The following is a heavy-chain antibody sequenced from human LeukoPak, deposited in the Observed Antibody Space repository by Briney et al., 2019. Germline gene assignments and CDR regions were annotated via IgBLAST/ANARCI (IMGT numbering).Heavy chain of an antibody. V-gene: IGHV3-30*03. D-gene: IGHD3-3*01. CDR3: ARDRAWNYFDS. J-gene: IGHJ4*02. CDR1: GFTFSNHG. CDR2: ISSDGSRK. Sequence: GGSLRLSCAPSGFTFSNHGMHWVRQAPGKGLEWVAIISSDGSRKYYAHSVEGRFTISRDNSKNTLYLQMDSLRAEDAAVYYCARDRAWNYFDSWGQGTLVTVSS.